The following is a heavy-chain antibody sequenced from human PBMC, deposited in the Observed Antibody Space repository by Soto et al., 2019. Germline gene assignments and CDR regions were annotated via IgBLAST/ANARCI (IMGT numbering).Heavy chain of an antibody. CDR3: ARQVAAAEAWFDP. CDR2: IDPSDSYT. V-gene: IGHV5-10-1*01. D-gene: IGHD6-13*01. Sequence: PGESLKISCNGSGYSFTSYWISWVRQMPGKGLEWMGRIDPSDSYTNYSPSFQGHVTISADKSISTAYLQWSSLKASDTSMYYCARQVAAAEAWFDPWGQGTLVTAPQ. J-gene: IGHJ5*02. CDR1: GYSFTSYW.